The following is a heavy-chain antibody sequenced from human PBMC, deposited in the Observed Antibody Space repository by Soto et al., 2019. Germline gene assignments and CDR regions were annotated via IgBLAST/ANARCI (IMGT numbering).Heavy chain of an antibody. J-gene: IGHJ4*02. CDR1: GGSISSDNYY. Sequence: QLQLQESGPGLVKPSETLSLTCTVSGGSISSDNYYWAWIRQPPGKGLEWGGSIHYSGITYYNPSLRSRVAISVDMSKNQFSLRLVSVTAADTAVYYCARWGKYYDDTGYYWGDSWGQGTLVTVSS. CDR3: ARWGKYYDDTGYYWGDS. D-gene: IGHD3-22*01. CDR2: IHYSGIT. V-gene: IGHV4-39*01.